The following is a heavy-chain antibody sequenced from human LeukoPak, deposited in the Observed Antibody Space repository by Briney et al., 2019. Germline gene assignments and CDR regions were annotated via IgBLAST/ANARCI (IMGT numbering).Heavy chain of an antibody. CDR1: GGSISSDDYY. D-gene: IGHD5-24*01. CDR3: AREGLGDGYNFIDY. J-gene: IGHJ4*02. Sequence: SETLSLTCTVSGGSISSDDYYWSWIRQPPGKGLEWIGYIYYSGSTYYNPSLKSRVTISVDTSKNQFSLKLSSVTAADTAVYYCAREGLGDGYNFIDYWGQGTLVTVSS. CDR2: IYYSGST. V-gene: IGHV4-30-4*01.